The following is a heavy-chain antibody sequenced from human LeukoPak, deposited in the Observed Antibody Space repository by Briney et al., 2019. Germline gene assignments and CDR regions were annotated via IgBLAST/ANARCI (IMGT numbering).Heavy chain of an antibody. Sequence: GASVKVSCKASGYTFTSYGIRWVRQAPGQGLEWMGWISAYNGNTNYAQKLQGRVTNTTDTSTSTAYMELRSLRSDDTAVYYCAREIRKTSYYYDSSVYEYWGQGTLVTASS. CDR1: GYTFTSYG. CDR2: ISAYNGNT. V-gene: IGHV1-18*01. D-gene: IGHD3-22*01. J-gene: IGHJ4*02. CDR3: AREIRKTSYYYDSSVYEY.